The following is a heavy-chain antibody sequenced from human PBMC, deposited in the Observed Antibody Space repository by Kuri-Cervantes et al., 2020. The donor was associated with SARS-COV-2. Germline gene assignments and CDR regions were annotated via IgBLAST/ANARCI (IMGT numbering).Heavy chain of an antibody. CDR3: ARDGQYYYDSSGYYSDWYFDL. CDR1: GFTFSSYD. D-gene: IGHD3-22*01. Sequence: GGSLRLSCAASGFTFSSYDMHWVRQATGKGLEWVSAIGTAGDTYYPGSVKGRFTISRENAKNSLYLQMNSLRAEDTAVYYCARDGQYYYDSSGYYSDWYFDLWGRGTLVTVSS. CDR2: IGTAGDT. J-gene: IGHJ2*01. V-gene: IGHV3-13*04.